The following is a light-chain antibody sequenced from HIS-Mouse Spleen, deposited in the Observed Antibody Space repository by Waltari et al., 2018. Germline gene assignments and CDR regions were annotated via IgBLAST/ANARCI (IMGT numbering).Light chain of an antibody. CDR2: EDN. J-gene: IGLJ2*01. Sequence: NFMLTQPHSVSESPGKTVTISCTGSSGSIASNYVQWYQQRPGSAPTTVIYEDNQRPSGLPDRCSGSIDSSSNSASLTISGLKTEDEADYYCQSYDSSNVVFGGGTKLTVL. V-gene: IGLV6-57*02. CDR1: SGSIASNY. CDR3: QSYDSSNVV.